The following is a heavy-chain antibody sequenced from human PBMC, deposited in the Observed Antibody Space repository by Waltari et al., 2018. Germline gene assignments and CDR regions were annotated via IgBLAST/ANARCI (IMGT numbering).Heavy chain of an antibody. CDR3: ARVRNDFWSGYLYYYGMDV. Sequence: QLQLQESGPGLVKPSETLSLTCTVSGGSISSSSYYWGWIRPPPGKGLEWIGSSYYSGSTYYNPSLKSRVTISVDTSKNQFSLKLSSVTAADTAVYYCARVRNDFWSGYLYYYGMDVWGQGTTVTVSS. CDR1: GGSISSSSYY. V-gene: IGHV4-39*07. J-gene: IGHJ6*02. CDR2: SYYSGST. D-gene: IGHD3-3*01.